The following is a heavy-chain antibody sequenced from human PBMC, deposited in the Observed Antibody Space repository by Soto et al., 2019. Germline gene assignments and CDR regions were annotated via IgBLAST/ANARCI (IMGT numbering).Heavy chain of an antibody. J-gene: IGHJ4*02. CDR3: ARPYCSSARCYSPPDY. CDR2: ISVDGSIT. Sequence: GGSLRLSCAASGLTLSNYWVNWVRQAPGKGLVWVSHISVDGSITNYADSVKGRFTISRDNAKNTVYLQMNSLRAEDTAVYFCARPYCSSARCYSPPDYWGQGTLVTVSS. V-gene: IGHV3-74*01. D-gene: IGHD2-2*01. CDR1: GLTLSNYW.